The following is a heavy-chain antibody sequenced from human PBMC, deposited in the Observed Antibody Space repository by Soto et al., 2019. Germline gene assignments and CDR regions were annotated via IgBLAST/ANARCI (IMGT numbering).Heavy chain of an antibody. CDR3: TTALTIFGVVIDT. Sequence: PGGSLRLSCAASGFTFSNALMTWVRQAPGKGLEWVGRIKSKSDGATTDYAAPVRGRFIISRDDSKNTLYLQMNSLKTKDTAVYYCTTALTIFGVVIDTCGQGPLVAVSS. J-gene: IGHJ5*01. CDR2: IKSKSDGATT. CDR1: GFTFSNAL. D-gene: IGHD3-3*01. V-gene: IGHV3-15*01.